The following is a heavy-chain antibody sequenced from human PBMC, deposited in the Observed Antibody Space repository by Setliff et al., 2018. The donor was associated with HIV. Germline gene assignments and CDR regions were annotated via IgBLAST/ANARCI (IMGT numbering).Heavy chain of an antibody. CDR2: ISASGGMT. CDR1: GFSLSDYA. J-gene: IGHJ4*02. Sequence: LRLSCAVFGFSLSDYAMNWVRQAPGKGLEWVSFISASGGMTHYADSVKGHFTISKDPSQNALYLQMNDLRVDDTAIYYCVKDIWELSAYFDFWGQGTLVTVSS. V-gene: IGHV3-23*01. CDR3: VKDIWELSAYFDF. D-gene: IGHD3-10*01.